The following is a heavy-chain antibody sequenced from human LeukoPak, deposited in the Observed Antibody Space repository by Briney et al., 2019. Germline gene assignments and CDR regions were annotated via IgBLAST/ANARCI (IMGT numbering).Heavy chain of an antibody. J-gene: IGHJ6*04. CDR2: ISGTSGST. Sequence: QPGGSLRLSCAASGFTFSSYGMSWVRQAPGKGLEWVSTISGTSGSTYYADSVKGRFTISRDNSKNTLYLQMNSLRAEDTAVYYCAKGRAYGDHADVWAKGTTVTVSS. V-gene: IGHV3-23*01. D-gene: IGHD4-17*01. CDR1: GFTFSSYG. CDR3: AKGRAYGDHADV.